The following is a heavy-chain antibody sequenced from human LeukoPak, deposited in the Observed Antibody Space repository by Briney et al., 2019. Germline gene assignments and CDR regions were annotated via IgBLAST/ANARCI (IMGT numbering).Heavy chain of an antibody. V-gene: IGHV3-74*01. D-gene: IGHD2-2*01. CDR3: ARVGTEVVPAAFDY. Sequence: GGSLRFSCAASGFTFSSYWMHWVRQVPGKGLVWVSRINSDGTSTSYADSVKGRFIISRDNAKNSLYLQMNSLRAEDTAVYYCARVGTEVVPAAFDYWGQGTLVTVSS. CDR1: GFTFSSYW. CDR2: INSDGTST. J-gene: IGHJ4*02.